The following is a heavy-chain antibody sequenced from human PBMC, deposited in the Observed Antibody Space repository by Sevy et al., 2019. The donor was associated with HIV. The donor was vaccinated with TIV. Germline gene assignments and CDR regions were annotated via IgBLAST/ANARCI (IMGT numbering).Heavy chain of an antibody. CDR3: ARERQLVLDY. J-gene: IGHJ4*02. CDR1: GGSISNYY. CDR2: IYYSGST. Sequence: SETLSLTCTVSGGSISNYYWSWIRQPPGKGLEWIGYIYYSGSTNYNPSLKSRVTISVDTSKNQFSLKLSSVTAAETAVYYCARERQLVLDYWGQGTLVTVSS. V-gene: IGHV4-59*01. D-gene: IGHD6-13*01.